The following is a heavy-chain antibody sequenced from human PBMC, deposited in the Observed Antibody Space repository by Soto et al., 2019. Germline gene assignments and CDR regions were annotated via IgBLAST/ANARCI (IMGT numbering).Heavy chain of an antibody. CDR1: GDSISSSVW. J-gene: IGHJ4*02. Sequence: TLSLTCAVSGDSISSSVWWTWVRQPPGKGLEWIGEVFHTGDTYFNPSLRSRVAMSVDKSTNEFSLKVTSVTAADTAIYYCARKAWVRFDYWGQGALVTVSS. CDR2: VFHTGDT. D-gene: IGHD7-27*01. CDR3: ARKAWVRFDY. V-gene: IGHV4-4*02.